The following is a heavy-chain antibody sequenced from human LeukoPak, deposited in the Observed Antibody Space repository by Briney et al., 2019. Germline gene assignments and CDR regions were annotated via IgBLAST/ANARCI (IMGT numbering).Heavy chain of an antibody. Sequence: GGSLRLSCAASGFTFSSYGMHWVRQAPGKGLEWVAFIRYDGSNKYYADSVKGRFTISRDNSKNTLYLQMNSLRAEDTAVYYCAKDEPCSSYPQALGYWGQGTLVTVSS. V-gene: IGHV3-30*02. D-gene: IGHD6-13*01. CDR3: AKDEPCSSYPQALGY. CDR1: GFTFSSYG. CDR2: IRYDGSNK. J-gene: IGHJ4*02.